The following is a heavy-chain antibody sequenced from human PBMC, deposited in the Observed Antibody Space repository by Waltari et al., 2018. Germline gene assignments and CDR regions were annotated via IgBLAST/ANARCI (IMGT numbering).Heavy chain of an antibody. J-gene: IGHJ4*02. CDR1: GYSISSGYY. CDR2: IYHSGST. D-gene: IGHD4-17*01. Sequence: QLQLQESGPGLVKPSETLSLTCTVSGYSISSGYYWGWIRQPPGKGLEWIGSIYHSGSTYYNPSVKSRGTISVDTSKNQFSLKLSSVTAADTAVYYCASLDVRLRAHHDYWGQGTLVTVSS. CDR3: ASLDVRLRAHHDY. V-gene: IGHV4-38-2*02.